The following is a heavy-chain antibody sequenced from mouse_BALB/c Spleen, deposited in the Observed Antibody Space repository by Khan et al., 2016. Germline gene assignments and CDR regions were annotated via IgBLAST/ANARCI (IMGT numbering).Heavy chain of an antibody. Sequence: VQLKQSGAELVKPGASVKLSCTASGFNIKDTDMHWVKQRPEQGLEWIGRIEPANGNTTYDPKFQGKVTLTVDTSSNTAYLQLSSLTHEDTAVYYCAGINAWGQGTTLTVSS. CDR1: GFNIKDTD. J-gene: IGHJ2*01. V-gene: IGHV14-3*02. CDR2: IEPANGNT. CDR3: AGINA.